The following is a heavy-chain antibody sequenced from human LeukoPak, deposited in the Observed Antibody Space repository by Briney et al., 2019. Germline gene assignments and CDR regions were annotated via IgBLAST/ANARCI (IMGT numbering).Heavy chain of an antibody. Sequence: SETLSLTCTVSGGTISSYYWSWIRQPAGKGLEWIGRIYTSGSTNYNPSLKSRVTMSVDTSTSQFSLKLRSVTAADTAVYYCARDPRTGFDPWGQGTLVTVSS. D-gene: IGHD1-1*01. CDR3: ARDPRTGFDP. V-gene: IGHV4-4*07. CDR1: GGTISSYY. J-gene: IGHJ5*02. CDR2: IYTSGST.